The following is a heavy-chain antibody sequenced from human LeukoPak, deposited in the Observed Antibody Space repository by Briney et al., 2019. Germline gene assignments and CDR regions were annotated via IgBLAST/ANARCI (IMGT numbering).Heavy chain of an antibody. CDR1: GFTFSSYA. CDR3: AKDLLRFGESCFDY. Sequence: HPGGSLRLSCAASGFTFSSYAMSWVRQAPGKGLEWVSAISGSGGSTYYADSVKGRFTISRDNSKNTLHLQMNSLRAEDTAVYYCAKDLLRFGESCFDYWGQGTLVTVSS. V-gene: IGHV3-23*01. CDR2: ISGSGGST. J-gene: IGHJ4*02. D-gene: IGHD3-10*01.